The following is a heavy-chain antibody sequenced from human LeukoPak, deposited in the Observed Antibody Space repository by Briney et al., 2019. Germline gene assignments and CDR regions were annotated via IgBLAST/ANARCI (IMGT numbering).Heavy chain of an antibody. CDR2: ISYDGSNK. J-gene: IGHJ6*02. D-gene: IGHD3-10*01. CDR1: GFTFSNYA. Sequence: GGSLRLSCAASGFTFSNYAIHWVRQAPGKGLEWMAAISYDGSNKYYADSVKGRFTISRDNSKNTLYLQMNSLRAEDTAVYHCARDNYGSGTRLNYYGMDVWGQGTTVTVSS. CDR3: ARDNYGSGTRLNYYGMDV. V-gene: IGHV3-30-3*01.